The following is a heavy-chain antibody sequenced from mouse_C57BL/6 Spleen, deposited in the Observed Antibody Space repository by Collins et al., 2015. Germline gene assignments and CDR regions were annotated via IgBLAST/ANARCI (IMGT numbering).Heavy chain of an antibody. J-gene: IGHJ4*01. CDR3: TRALDAMDY. Sequence: ASGFTFSSYAMSWVRQTPEKRLEWVAYISSGGDYIYYADTVKGRFTISRDNARNTLYLQMSSLKSEDTAMYYCTRALDAMDYWGQGTSVTVSS. V-gene: IGHV5-9-1*02. CDR1: GFTFSSYA. CDR2: ISSGGDYI.